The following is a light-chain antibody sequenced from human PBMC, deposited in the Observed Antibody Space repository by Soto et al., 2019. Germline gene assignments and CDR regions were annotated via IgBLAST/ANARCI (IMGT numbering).Light chain of an antibody. Sequence: DLVMTQSPDSLAVSLGERATLNCKSSQSVLYSSNNKNYLAWYQQKPGQPPKLLIYWASTRESGVPDRFSGSGSGTDFTLTISSLQAEDVAVYYCQQYYSTPLTFGGGTKVDIK. CDR1: QSVLYSSNNKNY. V-gene: IGKV4-1*01. CDR2: WAS. CDR3: QQYYSTPLT. J-gene: IGKJ4*01.